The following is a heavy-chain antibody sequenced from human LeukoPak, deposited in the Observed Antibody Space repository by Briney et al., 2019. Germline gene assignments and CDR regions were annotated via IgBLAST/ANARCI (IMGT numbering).Heavy chain of an antibody. Sequence: GGSLRLSCAASGFTFSGYWMSWVRQAPGKGLEWVANIKQDGSEKYYVDSVKGRFTISRDNAKNSLYLQMNSLRAEDTAVYYCAREPYSSGWLYYFDYWGQGTLVTVSS. V-gene: IGHV3-7*01. CDR3: AREPYSSGWLYYFDY. CDR2: IKQDGSEK. D-gene: IGHD6-19*01. J-gene: IGHJ4*02. CDR1: GFTFSGYW.